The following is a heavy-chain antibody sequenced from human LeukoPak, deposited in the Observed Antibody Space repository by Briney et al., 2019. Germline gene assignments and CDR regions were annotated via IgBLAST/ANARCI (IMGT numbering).Heavy chain of an antibody. CDR1: GFTFSSYN. D-gene: IGHD2-2*01. CDR3: ARDLVPAAISGDWFDP. Sequence: GGSLRLSCAASGFTFSSYNMNWVRQAPGKGLEWVSSITSSSNYIYYADSVKGRFTISRDNAKNSLYLQMNSLRAEDTAVYYCARDLVPAAISGDWFDPWGQGTLVTVSS. CDR2: ITSSSNYI. V-gene: IGHV3-21*01. J-gene: IGHJ5*02.